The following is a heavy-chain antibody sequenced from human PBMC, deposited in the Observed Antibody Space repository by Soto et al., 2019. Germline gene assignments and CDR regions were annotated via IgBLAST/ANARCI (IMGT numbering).Heavy chain of an antibody. J-gene: IGHJ6*02. CDR1: GYTFTGCY. Sequence: ASVKVSCKASGYTFTGCYMHWVRQAPGQGLEWMGWINPNSGGTNYAQKFQGWVTMTRDTSISTAYMELSRLRSDDTAVYYCARGGQYYDFWSCCMDVWGQGTTVTVSS. CDR3: ARGGQYYDFWSCCMDV. D-gene: IGHD3-3*01. V-gene: IGHV1-2*04. CDR2: INPNSGGT.